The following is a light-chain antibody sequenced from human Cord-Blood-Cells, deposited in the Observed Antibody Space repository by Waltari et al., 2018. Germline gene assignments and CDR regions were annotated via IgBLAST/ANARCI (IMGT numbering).Light chain of an antibody. CDR1: GLNIGRNT. J-gene: IGLJ2*01. V-gene: IGLV1-44*01. CDR2: RNN. Sequence: QSVLTQPPSASWTPGQRVTISSSASGLNIGRNTTNLYQQLPGTAPKLLIYRNNQRPSGVPDRFSGSKSGTSASLAISGLQSEDEADYYCAAWDDSLNGVVFGGGTKLTVL. CDR3: AAWDDSLNGVV.